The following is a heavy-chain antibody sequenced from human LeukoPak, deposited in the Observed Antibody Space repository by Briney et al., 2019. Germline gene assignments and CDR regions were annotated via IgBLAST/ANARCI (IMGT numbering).Heavy chain of an antibody. Sequence: SETLSLTCTVSGGSISSSSYYWSWIRQPPGKGLEWIGYIYYSGSTNYNPSLKSRVTISVDTSKNQFSLKLSSVTAADTAVYYCAREGTGGVFDPWGQGTLVTVSS. J-gene: IGHJ5*02. CDR3: AREGTGGVFDP. CDR1: GGSISSSSYY. D-gene: IGHD1-26*01. V-gene: IGHV4-61*01. CDR2: IYYSGST.